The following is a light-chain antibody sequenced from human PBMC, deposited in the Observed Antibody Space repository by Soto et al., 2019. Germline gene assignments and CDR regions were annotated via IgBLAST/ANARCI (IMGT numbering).Light chain of an antibody. CDR3: QQYDNYPLT. CDR2: AAS. V-gene: IGKV1D-16*01. Sequence: DIQMTQSPSSVSASVGDRVTITCRASQGVSNWLAWYQQKPGKAPKLLIYAASTLRSGVPSRFSGSASGTEFTLTISSLQPDDFATYYCQQYDNYPLTFGGGTKVEIK. CDR1: QGVSNW. J-gene: IGKJ4*01.